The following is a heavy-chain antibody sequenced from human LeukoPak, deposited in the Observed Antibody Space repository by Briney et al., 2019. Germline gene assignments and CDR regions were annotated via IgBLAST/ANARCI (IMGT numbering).Heavy chain of an antibody. D-gene: IGHD5-18*01. Sequence: GGSLRLSCAASGFTFSDYYMSWIRQAPGKGLEWVSYISSSGSTIYYADSVKGRFTISRDNAKNSLYLQMNSLRAEDTAVYYCAKDATRIQLWSLSSPDVWGKGTTVIISS. J-gene: IGHJ6*04. V-gene: IGHV3-11*04. CDR3: AKDATRIQLWSLSSPDV. CDR1: GFTFSDYY. CDR2: ISSSGSTI.